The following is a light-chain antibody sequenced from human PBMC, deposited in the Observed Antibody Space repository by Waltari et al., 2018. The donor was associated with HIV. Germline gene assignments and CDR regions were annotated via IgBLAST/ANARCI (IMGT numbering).Light chain of an antibody. J-gene: IGKJ1*01. CDR3: QQYNNWPRT. Sequence: EIVITQSPATLSLSQGESATLSCRASQSVSSNLDWYQQKPGQAPRLLIYGASTRATGIPARFSGSGSGTEFTLTISSLQSEDFAVYYCQQYNNWPRTFGQGTKVEIK. CDR1: QSVSSN. V-gene: IGKV3-15*01. CDR2: GAS.